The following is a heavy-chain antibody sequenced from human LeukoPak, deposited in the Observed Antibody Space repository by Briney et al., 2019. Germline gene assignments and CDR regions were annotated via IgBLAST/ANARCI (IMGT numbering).Heavy chain of an antibody. Sequence: GGSLRLSCAASGFTFSDYYMSWIRQAPGKGLEWVSYISSSSSYTNYADSVKGRFTISRDNAKNSLYLQMNSLRAEGTAVYYCARLAVDTAMVTVYYYYGMDVWGQGTTVTVSS. CDR2: ISSSSSYT. V-gene: IGHV3-11*03. J-gene: IGHJ6*02. D-gene: IGHD5-18*01. CDR3: ARLAVDTAMVTVYYYYGMDV. CDR1: GFTFSDYY.